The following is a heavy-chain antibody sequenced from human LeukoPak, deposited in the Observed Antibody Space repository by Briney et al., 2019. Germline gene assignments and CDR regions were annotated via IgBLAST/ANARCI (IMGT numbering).Heavy chain of an antibody. D-gene: IGHD3-10*01. Sequence: GGSLRLSCAASGFTVSSNYMSWVRQAPGKGLEWVSLIYTGGSTYYADSVKGRFIISRDNSKNTVYLQMNSLGVEDTSVYYCYYASGSYPWGQGTLVTVSS. CDR2: IYTGGST. CDR1: GFTVSSNY. J-gene: IGHJ5*02. V-gene: IGHV3-66*01. CDR3: YYASGSYP.